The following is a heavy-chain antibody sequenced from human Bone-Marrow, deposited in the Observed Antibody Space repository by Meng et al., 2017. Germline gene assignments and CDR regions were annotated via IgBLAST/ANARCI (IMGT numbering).Heavy chain of an antibody. Sequence: GESLKISCAASGFTVSSNYMRWVRQAPGKGLVWVSVIYSCGSTYYADSVKGRFTISRDTSNNTLYLQMNSLRAEDTTVDYCAKRQREGYNSCIDYWGQGTLVTVSS. D-gene: IGHD5-24*01. J-gene: IGHJ4*02. CDR2: IYSCGST. CDR1: GFTVSSNY. V-gene: IGHV3-66*03. CDR3: AKRQREGYNSCIDY.